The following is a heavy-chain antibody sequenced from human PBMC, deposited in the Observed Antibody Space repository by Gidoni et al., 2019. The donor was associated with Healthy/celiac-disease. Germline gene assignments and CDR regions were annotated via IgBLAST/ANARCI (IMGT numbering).Heavy chain of an antibody. CDR1: GFTFSSYA. Sequence: EVQLLESGGGLVQPGGSLRLSCSASGFTFSSYAMSWVRQDPGKGLAWVSAISGSCGSTYYADSVKGRLTISRDNSKNTLYLQMNSLRAEDTAVYYCAKAGSGYSGYGPDYWGQGTLVTVSS. CDR3: AKAGSGYSGYGPDY. D-gene: IGHD5-12*01. J-gene: IGHJ4*02. V-gene: IGHV3-23*01. CDR2: ISGSCGST.